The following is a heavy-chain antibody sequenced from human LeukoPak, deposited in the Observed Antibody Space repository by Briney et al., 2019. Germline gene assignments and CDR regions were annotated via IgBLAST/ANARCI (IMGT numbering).Heavy chain of an antibody. Sequence: GGALRLSCAVSGFTFSSNWMYWVRQAPGKGLVWVSRISSDGSSATYADSVKGRFTISRDNAKNTLYFQMNSLRAEDTAVYYCATFVGIAAGWGQGTLVTVSS. V-gene: IGHV3-74*01. CDR1: GFTFSSNW. CDR2: ISSDGSSA. CDR3: ATFVGIAAG. D-gene: IGHD6-13*01. J-gene: IGHJ4*02.